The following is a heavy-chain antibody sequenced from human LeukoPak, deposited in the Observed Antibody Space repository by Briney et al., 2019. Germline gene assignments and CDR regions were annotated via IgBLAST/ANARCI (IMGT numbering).Heavy chain of an antibody. J-gene: IGHJ3*02. V-gene: IGHV3-48*03. D-gene: IGHD2-15*01. Sequence: PGGSLRLSCAASGFTFSSYEMNWVRQAPRKGLEWVSYISSSGSTIYYADSVKGRFTISRDNAKNSLYLQMNSLRAEDTAVYYCARDCGGGSCYGPYDAFDIWGQGTMVTVSS. CDR1: GFTFSSYE. CDR3: ARDCGGGSCYGPYDAFDI. CDR2: ISSSGSTI.